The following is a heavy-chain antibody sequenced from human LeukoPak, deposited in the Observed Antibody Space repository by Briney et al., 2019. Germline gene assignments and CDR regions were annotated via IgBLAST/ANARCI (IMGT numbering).Heavy chain of an antibody. V-gene: IGHV4-39*01. J-gene: IGHJ4*02. CDR3: ARGLRLWFRELSPYYFDY. D-gene: IGHD3-10*01. Sequence: SETLSLTCTVSGGSISSSRYYWGWIRQPPGKGLEWIGSIYYSGSTYYNPSLKSRVTISVDTSKNQFSLKLSSVTAADTAVYYCARGLRLWFRELSPYYFDYWGQGTLVTVSS. CDR2: IYYSGST. CDR1: GGSISSSRYY.